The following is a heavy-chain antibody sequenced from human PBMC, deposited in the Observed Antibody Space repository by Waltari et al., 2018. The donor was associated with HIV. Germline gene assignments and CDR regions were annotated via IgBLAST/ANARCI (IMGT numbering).Heavy chain of an antibody. CDR2: VNTKTGNP. Sequence: QVQLVQSGSELRKTGASVKVSCKASGYTLTKYAMNGVRQAPGQGLEWVGWVNTKTGNPTYAQGFTGRFVFSLDTSVSTTYLQISSLKAEDTAVYYCARGPGRSLDYWGQGTLVTVSS. CDR3: ARGPGRSLDY. CDR1: GYTLTKYA. D-gene: IGHD3-10*01. J-gene: IGHJ4*02. V-gene: IGHV7-4-1*02.